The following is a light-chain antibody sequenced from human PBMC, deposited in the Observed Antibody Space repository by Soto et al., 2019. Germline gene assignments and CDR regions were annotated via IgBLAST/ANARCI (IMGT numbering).Light chain of an antibody. V-gene: IGLV2-14*03. CDR2: DVS. J-gene: IGLJ2*01. Sequence: QSALTQPAAVSASPGQLITISCTGSSSDVGFYNYVSWYQQYAGKAPKLMIYDVSNRPSGVPNRFSGSKSGNTASLTISGLQAEDEADYYCSSHTTTNTRIFGEGTKVTVL. CDR1: SSDVGFYNY. CDR3: SSHTTTNTRI.